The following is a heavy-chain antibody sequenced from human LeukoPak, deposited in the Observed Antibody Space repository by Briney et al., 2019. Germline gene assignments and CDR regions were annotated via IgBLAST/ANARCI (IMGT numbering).Heavy chain of an antibody. D-gene: IGHD5-18*01. Sequence: SETLSLTCGVSGGSISSSNWWSWVRQPPGKGLEWIGEIHHSGSTNYNASLKSRVTISVDKSKNQISLKLSSVTAADTAVYYCARDLEGGYSYGFHYWGQGTLVTVSS. J-gene: IGHJ4*02. CDR3: ARDLEGGYSYGFHY. V-gene: IGHV4-4*02. CDR2: IHHSGST. CDR1: GGSISSSNW.